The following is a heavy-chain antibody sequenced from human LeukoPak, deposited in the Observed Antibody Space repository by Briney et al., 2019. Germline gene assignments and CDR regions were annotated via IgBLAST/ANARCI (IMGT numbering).Heavy chain of an antibody. CDR3: ASHYYYGSGSGYFDY. CDR1: RYSFTSYW. Sequence: GESLKISCKGSRYSFTSYWIGWVRQMPGKGLEWMGMIYPGDSDTRYSPSFQGQVTISADKSISTAYLQWSSLKASDTAMYYCASHYYYGSGSGYFDYWGQRTLVTVSS. J-gene: IGHJ4*02. D-gene: IGHD3-10*01. CDR2: IYPGDSDT. V-gene: IGHV5-51*01.